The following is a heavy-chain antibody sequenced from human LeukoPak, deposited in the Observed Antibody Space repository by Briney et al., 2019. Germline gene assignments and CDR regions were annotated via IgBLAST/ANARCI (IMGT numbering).Heavy chain of an antibody. CDR2: ISAYNGNT. CDR3: ARDLSPDSGRWFDP. Sequence: ASVKVSCKASGYTFTGYYMHWVRQAPGQGLEWMGWISAYNGNTNYAQKLQGRVTMTTDTSTSTAYMELRSLRSDDTAVYYCARDLSPDSGRWFDPWGQGTLVTVSS. J-gene: IGHJ5*02. V-gene: IGHV1-18*04. CDR1: GYTFTGYY. D-gene: IGHD3-10*01.